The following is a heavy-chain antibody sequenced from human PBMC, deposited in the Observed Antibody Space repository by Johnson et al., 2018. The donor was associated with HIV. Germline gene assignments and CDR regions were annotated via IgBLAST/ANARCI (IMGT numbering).Heavy chain of an antibody. J-gene: IGHJ3*02. D-gene: IGHD6-13*01. V-gene: IGHV3-13*01. Sequence: VQLVESGGGLVQPGGSPRLSCAASGFTFSSYDMHWVRQATGKGLEWVSAIGTAGDTYYPGSVTGRFTISRDNSKNTLYLQMNSLRAEDTAVYYCATSTVSDSSSWYHLEMAFDIWGQGTMVTVSS. CDR1: GFTFSSYD. CDR2: IGTAGDT. CDR3: ATSTVSDSSSWYHLEMAFDI.